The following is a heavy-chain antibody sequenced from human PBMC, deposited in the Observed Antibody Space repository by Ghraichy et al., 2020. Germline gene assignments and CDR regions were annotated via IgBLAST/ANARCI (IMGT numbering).Heavy chain of an antibody. CDR2: ISYDGSNK. CDR1: GFTFSSYA. Sequence: GGSLRLSCAASGFTFSSYAMHWVRQAPGKGLEWVAVISYDGSNKYYADSVKGRFTISRDNSKNTLYLQMNSLRAEDTAVYYCARDSAVQQLPIYYYYGMDVWGQGTTVTVSS. CDR3: ARDSAVQQLPIYYYYGMDV. V-gene: IGHV3-30-3*01. D-gene: IGHD6-13*01. J-gene: IGHJ6*02.